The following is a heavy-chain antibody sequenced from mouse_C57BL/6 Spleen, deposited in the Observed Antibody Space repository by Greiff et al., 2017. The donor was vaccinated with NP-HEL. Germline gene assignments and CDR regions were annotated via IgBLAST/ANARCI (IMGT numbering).Heavy chain of an antibody. V-gene: IGHV5-4*01. CDR2: ISDGGSYT. Sequence: EVHLVESGGGLVKPGGSLKLSCAASGFTFSSYAMSWVRQTPEKRLEWVATISDGGSYTYYPDNVKGRFTISRDNAKNNLYLQMSHLKSEDTAMYYCAREEGYSNYYFDYWGQGTTLTVSS. CDR3: AREEGYSNYYFDY. J-gene: IGHJ2*01. D-gene: IGHD2-14*01. CDR1: GFTFSSYA.